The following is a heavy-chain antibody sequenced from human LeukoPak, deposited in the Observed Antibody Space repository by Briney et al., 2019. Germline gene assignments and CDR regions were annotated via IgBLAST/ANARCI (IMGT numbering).Heavy chain of an antibody. CDR3: ARGAYYYGSGSSPFDY. D-gene: IGHD3-10*01. CDR1: GYTFTSYG. CDR2: ISAYNGNT. Sequence: ASVKVSCKASGYTFTSYGISWVRQAPGQGLEWMGWISAYNGNTNYAQKLQGRVTMTTDTSTSTAHMELRSLRSDDTAVYYCARGAYYYGSGSSPFDYWGQGTLVTVSS. V-gene: IGHV1-18*01. J-gene: IGHJ4*02.